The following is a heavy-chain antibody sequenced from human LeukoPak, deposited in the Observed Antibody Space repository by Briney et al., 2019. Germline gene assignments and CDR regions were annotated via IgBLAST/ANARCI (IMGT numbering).Heavy chain of an antibody. CDR1: GGSITTYY. J-gene: IGHJ5*02. CDR2: VYHSGST. D-gene: IGHD3-10*01. Sequence: SETLSLTCTISGGSITTYYWSGIRQSAGKGLEWIGNVYHSGSTTYNPSLKTRVTMSVDTSKNQFSLRLTSVTAADTAVYYCAADRQEGGSGSYWFDPWGQGTLVTVSS. CDR3: AADRQEGGSGSYWFDP. V-gene: IGHV4-59*01.